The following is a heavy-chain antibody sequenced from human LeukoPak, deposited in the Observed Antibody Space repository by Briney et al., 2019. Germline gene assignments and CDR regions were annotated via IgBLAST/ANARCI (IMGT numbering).Heavy chain of an antibody. V-gene: IGHV1-18*01. CDR2: ISAYNGNT. J-gene: IGHJ4*02. Sequence: VASVKVSCKASGYTFTSYGISWVRQAPGQGLEWMGWISAYNGNTNYAQKLQGRVTMTTDTSTSTAYMELRSLRSDDTAVYYCARARRYYYDSSGYSDYWGQGTLVTVSS. D-gene: IGHD3-22*01. CDR3: ARARRYYYDSSGYSDY. CDR1: GYTFTSYG.